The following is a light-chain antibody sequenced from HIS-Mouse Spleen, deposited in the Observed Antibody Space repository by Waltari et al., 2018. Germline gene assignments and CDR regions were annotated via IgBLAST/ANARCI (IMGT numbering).Light chain of an antibody. V-gene: IGLV2-14*03. CDR2: DVS. J-gene: IGLJ3*02. CDR3: SSYTSSSTWV. CDR1: SSDVGGYNY. Sequence: QSALTQPASVSGSPGQSITISFTGTSSDVGGYNYLSWYQQHPGKAPKLMIYDVSNRPSGVSNRFSGSKSGNTASLTISGLQAEDEADYYCSSYTSSSTWVFGGGTKLTVL.